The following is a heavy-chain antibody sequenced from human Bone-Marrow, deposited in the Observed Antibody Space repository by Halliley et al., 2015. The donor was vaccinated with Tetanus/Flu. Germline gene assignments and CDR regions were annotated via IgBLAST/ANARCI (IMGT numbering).Heavy chain of an antibody. V-gene: IGHV1-8*01. Sequence: QMQLVQSGAEVKRPGASVKVSCKASGNTFTSFDINWVRRAPGQGLEWMGWMNPNRGNTHYGPKFQGRVTMTRNTSESTAYMELSSLRSEDTAVYYCVRTGTSGYYYPYWGQGTQITVSP. CDR2: MNPNRGNT. CDR3: VRTGTSGYYYPY. J-gene: IGHJ4*02. CDR1: GNTFTSFD. D-gene: IGHD3-22*01.